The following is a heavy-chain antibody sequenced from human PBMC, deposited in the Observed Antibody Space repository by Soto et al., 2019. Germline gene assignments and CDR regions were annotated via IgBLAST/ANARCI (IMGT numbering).Heavy chain of an antibody. CDR2: INHSGST. CDR1: GGSFSGYY. D-gene: IGHD3-10*01. J-gene: IGHJ4*02. CDR3: ASLDVDPGTLDY. V-gene: IGHV4-34*01. Sequence: SETLSLTCAVYGGSFSGYYWSWIRQPLGKGLEWIGEINHSGSTNYNPSLKSRVTISVDTSKNQFSLKLSSVTAADTAVYYCASLDVDPGTLDYWGQGTLVTVSS.